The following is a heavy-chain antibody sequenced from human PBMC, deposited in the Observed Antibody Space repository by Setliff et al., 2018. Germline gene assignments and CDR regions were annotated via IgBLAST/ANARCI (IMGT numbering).Heavy chain of an antibody. V-gene: IGHV3-48*04. D-gene: IGHD3-10*01. CDR3: AREYYGSGNWFDP. CDR2: ISSSSSTI. J-gene: IGHJ5*02. CDR1: GFTFSSYS. Sequence: GGSLRLSCAASGFTFSSYSMNWVRQAPGKGLEWVSYISSSSSTIYYVDSVKGRFTISRDNAKNSLYLQMNSLRAEDTAVYYCAREYYGSGNWFDPWGQGTLVTVSS.